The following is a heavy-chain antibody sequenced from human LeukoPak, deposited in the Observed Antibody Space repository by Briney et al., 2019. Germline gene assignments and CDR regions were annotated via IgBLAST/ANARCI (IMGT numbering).Heavy chain of an antibody. Sequence: ASVKVSCKPSGYTFGTHWMHWVRQAPGQGLEWMAIINPSGDFRSYAQRFQGRVTVTRDMSTRTVYMELSDLRPEDTALYYCARDYSGQWEQLTGWWIDPWGQGTLVIVSS. CDR2: INPSGDFR. CDR3: ARDYSGQWEQLTGWWIDP. V-gene: IGHV1-46*01. J-gene: IGHJ5*02. D-gene: IGHD1-26*01. CDR1: GYTFGTHW.